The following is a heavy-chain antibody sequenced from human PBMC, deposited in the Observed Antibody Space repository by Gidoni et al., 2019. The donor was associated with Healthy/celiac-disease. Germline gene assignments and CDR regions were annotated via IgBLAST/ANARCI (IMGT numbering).Heavy chain of an antibody. D-gene: IGHD3-10*01. CDR2: ISGSGGST. V-gene: IGHV3-23*01. Sequence: EVQLLESGGGLVQPGGSLRLPCAAFGFTFSSYAMTWVRQAPGKGLEWISTISGSGGSTYYADSVKGRFTISRDNSKNTLYLQMNSLRAEDTAVYYCASYNYGSGRSDFDYWGQGTLVTVSS. J-gene: IGHJ4*02. CDR1: GFTFSSYA. CDR3: ASYNYGSGRSDFDY.